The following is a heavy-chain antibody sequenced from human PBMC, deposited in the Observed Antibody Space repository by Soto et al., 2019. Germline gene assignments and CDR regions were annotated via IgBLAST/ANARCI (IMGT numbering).Heavy chain of an antibody. CDR1: GGSISSYY. CDR2: INHSGST. CDR3: ARHIVTTIYYYYGMDV. Sequence: SETLSLTCTVSGGSISSYYWSWIRQPPGKGLEWIGDINHSGSTNYNPSLKSRVTISVDTSKNQFSLKLSSVTAADTAVYYCARHIVTTIYYYYGMDVWGQGTTVTVSS. D-gene: IGHD5-12*01. V-gene: IGHV4-34*01. J-gene: IGHJ6*02.